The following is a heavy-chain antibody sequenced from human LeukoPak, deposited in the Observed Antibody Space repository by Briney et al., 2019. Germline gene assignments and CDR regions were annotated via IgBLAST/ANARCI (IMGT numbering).Heavy chain of an antibody. CDR1: GFTFSSYW. Sequence: PGGSLRLSCAASGFTFSSYWMSWVRQAPGKGLEWVANIKQDGSEKYYVDSVKGRFTISRDNAKNSLYLQMNSLRAEDTAVYYCASRKSEYYDILTGYIEEDYWGQGTLVTVSS. CDR3: ASRKSEYYDILTGYIEEDY. V-gene: IGHV3-7*01. CDR2: IKQDGSEK. J-gene: IGHJ4*02. D-gene: IGHD3-9*01.